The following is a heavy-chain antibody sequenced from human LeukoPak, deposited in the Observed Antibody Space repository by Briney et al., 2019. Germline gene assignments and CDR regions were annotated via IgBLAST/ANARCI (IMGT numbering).Heavy chain of an antibody. Sequence: SETLSLTCTVSGGSISSYYWSWIRQPPGKGLEWIGYIYYSGSTNYNPSLKSRVTISVDTSKNQFSLKLSSVTAADTAVYYCARARVWYSSGWRAFDIWGQGAMVTVSS. V-gene: IGHV4-59*01. J-gene: IGHJ3*02. CDR1: GGSISSYY. CDR3: ARARVWYSSGWRAFDI. D-gene: IGHD6-19*01. CDR2: IYYSGST.